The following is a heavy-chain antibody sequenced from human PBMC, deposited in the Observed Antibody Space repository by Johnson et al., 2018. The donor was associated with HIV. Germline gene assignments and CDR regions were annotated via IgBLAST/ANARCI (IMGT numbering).Heavy chain of an antibody. Sequence: VQLVESGGGLVQPGGSLRLSCAASGFTFSSYAMTWVRQAPGKGLEWVANIKEDGSEKYYVDSVKGRFTISRDNARNTLYLQMNSLRAEDTAGYYCAKGEKMATMTSHYEAFDLWGQGTMVIVSS. CDR3: AKGEKMATMTSHYEAFDL. V-gene: IGHV3-7*01. CDR2: IKEDGSEK. J-gene: IGHJ3*01. CDR1: GFTFSSYA. D-gene: IGHD5-24*01.